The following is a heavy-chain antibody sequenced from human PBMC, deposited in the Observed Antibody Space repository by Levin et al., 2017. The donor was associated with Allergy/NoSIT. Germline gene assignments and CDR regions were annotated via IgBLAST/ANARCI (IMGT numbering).Heavy chain of an antibody. D-gene: IGHD3-10*01. CDR1: GFTFSSYA. CDR3: AREVTMVRGVEMFDY. CDR2: VSGSGKST. J-gene: IGHJ4*02. V-gene: IGHV3-23*01. Sequence: GGSLRLSCAASGFTFSSYAISWVRQAPVKGLEWVSAVSGSGKSTYYADSVKGRFTISRDNSKNTLYLQMNSLRGEDTAVYYCAREVTMVRGVEMFDYWGQGSLVTVSS.